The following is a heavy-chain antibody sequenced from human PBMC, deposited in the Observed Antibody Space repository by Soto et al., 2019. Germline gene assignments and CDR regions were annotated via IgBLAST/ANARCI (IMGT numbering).Heavy chain of an antibody. D-gene: IGHD3-22*01. V-gene: IGHV1-8*02. CDR3: ARGRYYYDSRWFDP. Sequence: ASVNVYCKAAGYAFTIYAMDWVRQAPGQRLEWMGWINAGSGNTGYAQKFQGRVTMTRNTSISTAYMELSSLRSGDTAVYYCARGRYYYDSRWFDPWGQGTLVTVSS. CDR2: INAGSGNT. CDR1: GYAFTIYA. J-gene: IGHJ5*02.